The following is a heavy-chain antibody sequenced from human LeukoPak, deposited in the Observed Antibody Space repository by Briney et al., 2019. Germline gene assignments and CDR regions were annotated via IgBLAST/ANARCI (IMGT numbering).Heavy chain of an antibody. CDR1: GFTFMNYN. CDR2: ISSYSDYI. Sequence: PGGSLRLSCTASGFTFMNYNMDWVRQAPGKGLEWVSSISSYSDYIDYADSVKGRFTISRDNAKNSLYLEMTSLRADDTAIYYCARKTVMLAAPFDYWGQGTLVTVSS. V-gene: IGHV3-21*01. D-gene: IGHD2-15*01. J-gene: IGHJ4*02. CDR3: ARKTVMLAAPFDY.